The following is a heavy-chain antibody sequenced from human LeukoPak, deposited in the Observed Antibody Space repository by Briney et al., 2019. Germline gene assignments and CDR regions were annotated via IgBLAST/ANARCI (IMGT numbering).Heavy chain of an antibody. CDR3: ARRRGWKQQLVYFDY. V-gene: IGHV4-59*08. CDR2: MFHSGTP. CDR1: GGSINTFY. J-gene: IGHJ4*02. Sequence: PSETLSLTCTVSGGSINTFYWSWIRQPPGKGLEWIAYMFHSGTPRYNPSLQSRVTISADTSKNQFSLNVRSTTAADTAVYYCARRRGWKQQLVYFDYWGQGTLATVSS. D-gene: IGHD6-13*01.